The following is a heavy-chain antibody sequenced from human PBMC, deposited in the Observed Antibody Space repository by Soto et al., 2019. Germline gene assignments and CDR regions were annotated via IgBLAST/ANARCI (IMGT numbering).Heavy chain of an antibody. J-gene: IGHJ4*02. CDR3: AQETVRAHIAVADY. CDR1: GFTFSSYA. D-gene: IGHD6-19*01. CDR2: ISGSGGST. Sequence: GGSLRLSCAASGFTFSSYAMSWVRQAPGKGLEWVSAISGSGGSTYYADSVKGRFTISRDNSKNTLYLQKNSLRAEATAVYYCAQETVRAHIAVADYCRQRTLVTVSS. V-gene: IGHV3-23*01.